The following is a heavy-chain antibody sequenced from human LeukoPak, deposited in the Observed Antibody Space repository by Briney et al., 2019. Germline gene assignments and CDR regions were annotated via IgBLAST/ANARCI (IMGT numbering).Heavy chain of an antibody. D-gene: IGHD3-22*01. CDR1: GFTFSSYA. CDR3: AKRGGYYYDSSGLFDY. CDR2: ISGSGGST. V-gene: IGHV3-23*01. J-gene: IGHJ4*02. Sequence: GGSLRLSCAASGFTFSSYAMSWVRQASGKGLEWVSAISGSGGSTYYADSVKGRFTISRDNSKNTLYLQMNSLRAEDTAVYYCAKRGGYYYDSSGLFDYWGQGTLVTVSS.